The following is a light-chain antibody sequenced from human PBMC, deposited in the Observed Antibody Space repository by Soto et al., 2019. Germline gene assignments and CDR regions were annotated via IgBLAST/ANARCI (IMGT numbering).Light chain of an antibody. CDR2: KAS. CDR3: LQYSSHSWT. CDR1: QSISSW. J-gene: IGKJ1*01. Sequence: DIQMTQYTSTLSASVGDRVTITCRASQSISSWLAWYQQKPGKAPKLLIYKASSLESGVPSRFSGSGSGTEFTLTISRLQPDDVATYYCLQYSSHSWTFGQGTKVDI. V-gene: IGKV1-5*03.